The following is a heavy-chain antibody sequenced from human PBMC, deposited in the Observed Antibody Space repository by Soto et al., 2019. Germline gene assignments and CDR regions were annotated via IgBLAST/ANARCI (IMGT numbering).Heavy chain of an antibody. Sequence: GLDLEWLALIYWDDDKRYRSSLKSRLSITKDTSKNQVVLTMTNMDPVDTGTYYCAHSGSGSYYLFDYWGQGTLVTVSS. D-gene: IGHD3-10*01. CDR2: IYWDDDK. CDR3: AHSGSGSYYLFDY. V-gene: IGHV2-5*02. J-gene: IGHJ4*02.